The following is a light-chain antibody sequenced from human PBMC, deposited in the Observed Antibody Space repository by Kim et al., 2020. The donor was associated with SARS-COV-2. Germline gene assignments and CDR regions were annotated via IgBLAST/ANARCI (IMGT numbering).Light chain of an antibody. CDR1: QSVSTN. Sequence: PPGKSATLPCRARQSVSTNLAWYQQQPGQAPRLLIYGASTRATGIPARFSGSGSGTEFTLTISSLQSEDFAIYYCQQYNTWLITFGQGTRLEIK. CDR3: QQYNTWLIT. CDR2: GAS. J-gene: IGKJ5*01. V-gene: IGKV3D-15*01.